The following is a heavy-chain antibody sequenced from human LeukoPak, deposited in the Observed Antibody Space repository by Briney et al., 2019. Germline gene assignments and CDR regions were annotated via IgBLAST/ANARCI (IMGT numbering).Heavy chain of an antibody. CDR1: GFTFSDYY. V-gene: IGHV3-11*01. Sequence: GGSLRLSCAASGFTFSDYYMSWIRQAPGKGLEWVSYISRSGSTIYYADSVKGRFTISRDNAKNSLYLQMNSLRPEDTAVYYCASPQRVYDFWSPAPLDYWGQGTLVTVSS. J-gene: IGHJ4*02. CDR2: ISRSGSTI. D-gene: IGHD3-3*01. CDR3: ASPQRVYDFWSPAPLDY.